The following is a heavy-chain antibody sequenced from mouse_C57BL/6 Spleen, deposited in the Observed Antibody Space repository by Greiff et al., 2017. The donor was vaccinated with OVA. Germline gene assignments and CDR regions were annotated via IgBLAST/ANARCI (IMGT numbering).Heavy chain of an antibody. V-gene: IGHV1-64*01. Sequence: VQLQQPGAELVKPGASVKLSCKASGYTFTSYWMHWVKQRPGQGLEWIGMIHPNSGSTNYNEKFKSKATLTVDKSSSTAYMQLSSLTSEDSAVYYCAIYGYDGGYAMDYWGQGTSVTVSS. J-gene: IGHJ4*01. D-gene: IGHD2-2*01. CDR1: GYTFTSYW. CDR2: IHPNSGST. CDR3: AIYGYDGGYAMDY.